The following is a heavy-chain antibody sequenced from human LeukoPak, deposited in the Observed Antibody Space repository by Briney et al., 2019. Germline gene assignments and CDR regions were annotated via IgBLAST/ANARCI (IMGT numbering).Heavy chain of an antibody. CDR1: GGTFSSYA. J-gene: IGHJ3*02. Sequence: SVKVSCKASGGTFSSYAISWVRQAPGQGLEWMGGIIPIFGTANYARKFQGRVTITADESTSTAYMELSSLRSEDTAVYYCARGWLPTGGFAFDIWGQGTMVTVSS. V-gene: IGHV1-69*13. D-gene: IGHD5-24*01. CDR3: ARGWLPTGGFAFDI. CDR2: IIPIFGTA.